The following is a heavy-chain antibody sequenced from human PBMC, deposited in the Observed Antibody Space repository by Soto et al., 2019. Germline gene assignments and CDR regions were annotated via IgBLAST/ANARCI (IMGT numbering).Heavy chain of an antibody. CDR3: TSRKTGYYYYGMDV. J-gene: IGHJ6*02. CDR1: GFTFGDYA. V-gene: IGHV3-49*04. D-gene: IGHD7-27*01. CDR2: IRSKAYGGTT. Sequence: GGSLRLSCTASGFTFGDYAMSWVRQAPGKGLEWVGFIRSKAYGGTTEYAASVKGRFTISRDDSKSIAYLQMNSLKTEDTAVYYCTSRKTGYYYYGMDVWGQGTTVTVSS.